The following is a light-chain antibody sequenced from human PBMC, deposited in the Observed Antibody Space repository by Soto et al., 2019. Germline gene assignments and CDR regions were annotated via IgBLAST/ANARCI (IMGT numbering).Light chain of an antibody. CDR2: GAS. CDR1: QSVASN. CDR3: QQYGNSPLT. J-gene: IGKJ5*01. V-gene: IGKV3-15*01. Sequence: EIVMTQSPATLSLSPGERATLSCRASQSVASNLAWYQQKPGQAPRLLIYGASTRATGLPARFSGTGSGTEFTLTINSLQSEDFAVYYCQQYGNSPLTFGQGTRLEIK.